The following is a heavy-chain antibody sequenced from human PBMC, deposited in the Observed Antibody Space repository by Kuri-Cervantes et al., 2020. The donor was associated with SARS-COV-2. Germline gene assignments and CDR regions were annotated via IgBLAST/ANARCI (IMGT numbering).Heavy chain of an antibody. D-gene: IGHD3-10*01. CDR3: ARVPGYYYYYYGMDV. CDR2: IYYSGST. J-gene: IGHJ6*02. CDR1: GGSISSYY. V-gene: IGHV4-59*01. Sequence: SETLSLTCTVSGGSISSYYWSWIRQPPGKGLEWIGYIYYSGSTNYNPSLKSRVTISVDTSKSQFSLKLSSVTAADTAVYYCARVPGYYYYYYGMDVWGQGTTVTVSS.